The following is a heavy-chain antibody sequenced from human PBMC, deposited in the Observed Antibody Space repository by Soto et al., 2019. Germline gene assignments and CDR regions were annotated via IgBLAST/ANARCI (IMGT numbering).Heavy chain of an antibody. J-gene: IGHJ4*02. CDR2: INHSGST. V-gene: IGHV4-34*01. Sequence: SETLSLTCAVSGGSFSGYYWTWIRQPPGTGLEWIGEINHSGSTNYNPSLKSRVTISVDTSKNQFSLKLTSVTAADTAVYYCARDKITGLFDYWGQGTLVTXSS. D-gene: IGHD2-8*02. CDR1: GGSFSGYY. CDR3: ARDKITGLFDY.